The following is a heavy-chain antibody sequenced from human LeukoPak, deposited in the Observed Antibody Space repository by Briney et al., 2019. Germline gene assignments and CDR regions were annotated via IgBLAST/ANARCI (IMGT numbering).Heavy chain of an antibody. CDR2: ISYDGSNK. D-gene: IGHD3-9*01. J-gene: IGHJ6*04. CDR1: GFTFSSYA. Sequence: GRSLRLSCAASGFTFSSYAMHWVRQAPGKGLEWVAVISYDGSNKYYADSVKGRFTISRDNSKNTLYLQMNRLRAEDTAVYYCARELSSGYDILTGYPDTPYGMDVWGKGTTVTVSS. V-gene: IGHV3-30*04. CDR3: ARELSSGYDILTGYPDTPYGMDV.